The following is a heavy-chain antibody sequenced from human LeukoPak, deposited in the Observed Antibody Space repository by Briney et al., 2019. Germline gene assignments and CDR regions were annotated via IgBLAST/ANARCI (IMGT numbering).Heavy chain of an antibody. CDR3: IRTGIIVVAGD. CDR2: IDSDGSST. Sequence: GGSLRLSCAASGFTFSSFLMHWVRQVPGKGLVWVSRIDSDGSSTNYADSVKGRFTISRDNAKNTLYLQMNSLRVEDTAVYYCIRTGIIVVAGDWGQGTLVTVSS. V-gene: IGHV3-74*01. CDR1: GFTFSSFL. D-gene: IGHD6-19*01. J-gene: IGHJ4*02.